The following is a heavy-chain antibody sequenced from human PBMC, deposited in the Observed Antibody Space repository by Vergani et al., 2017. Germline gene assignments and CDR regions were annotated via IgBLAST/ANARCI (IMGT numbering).Heavy chain of an antibody. Sequence: EVQLLESGGGLVQPGGSLRLSCAASVFTFSSYAMSWVRQAPGKGVEWVSAISGSGGSTYYADSVKGRFTLSRDNSKNTLYLQMNSLRAENTAVYYCAKDVDYSNYVLGFDPWGQGTLVTVSS. D-gene: IGHD4-11*01. CDR3: AKDVDYSNYVLGFDP. CDR1: VFTFSSYA. V-gene: IGHV3-23*01. CDR2: ISGSGGST. J-gene: IGHJ5*02.